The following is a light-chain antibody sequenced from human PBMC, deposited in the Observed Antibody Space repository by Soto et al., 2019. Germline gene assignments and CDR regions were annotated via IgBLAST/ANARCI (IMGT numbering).Light chain of an antibody. V-gene: IGKV3-20*01. J-gene: IGKJ1*01. Sequence: EIVLTQSPGTLSWSAGERATLSCRASQSVGSSYLAWYQQKPGQAPTVLIYGASSRATGIPDRISGSGSGTDFTITISRLEPEDFAVYYCQNYDTSPTFGQGTKVEI. CDR2: GAS. CDR1: QSVGSSY. CDR3: QNYDTSPT.